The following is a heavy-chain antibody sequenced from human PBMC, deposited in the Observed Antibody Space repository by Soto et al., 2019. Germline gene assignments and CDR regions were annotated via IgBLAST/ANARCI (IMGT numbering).Heavy chain of an antibody. CDR2: IKEDGSEK. CDR1: GFTFSNYW. CDR3: ARENGSYSANDY. V-gene: IGHV3-7*01. Sequence: EVQLVESGGGLVQPGGSLRLSCAASGFTFSNYWMSWVRQAPGKGLEWVANIKEDGSEKYYVDSVKGRLTISRDNAKNSLYLQMNSLRVEDSAVYHCARENGSYSANDYWGQGTLVSVSS. D-gene: IGHD3-16*01. J-gene: IGHJ4*02.